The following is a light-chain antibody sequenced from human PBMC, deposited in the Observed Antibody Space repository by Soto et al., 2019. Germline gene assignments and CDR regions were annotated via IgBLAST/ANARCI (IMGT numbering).Light chain of an antibody. CDR1: HSVINY. J-gene: IGKJ5*01. Sequence: MTPSPGTLSLSPRERAALSCMASHSVINYLAWYQQKPGQAPRLLLYDTSTRATGIPARLSGSGSGTEFTLTISSLQSEDFAVYYCHQYSNRPPITVGQGTRLEIK. V-gene: IGKV3-15*01. CDR3: HQYSNRPPIT. CDR2: DTS.